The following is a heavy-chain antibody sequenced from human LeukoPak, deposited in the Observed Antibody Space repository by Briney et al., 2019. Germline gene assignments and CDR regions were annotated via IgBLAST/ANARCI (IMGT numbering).Heavy chain of an antibody. J-gene: IGHJ2*01. CDR3: ARRSGDTNWYFDL. CDR2: IYYSGST. Sequence: SQTLSLTCAVSGGSISSGGYSWSWIRQPPGKGLEWIGYIYYSGSTNYNPSLKSRVTISVDTSKNQFSLKLSSVTAADTAVYYCARRSGDTNWYFDLWGRGTLVTVSS. V-gene: IGHV4-30-4*07. CDR1: GGSISSGGYS. D-gene: IGHD2-21*02.